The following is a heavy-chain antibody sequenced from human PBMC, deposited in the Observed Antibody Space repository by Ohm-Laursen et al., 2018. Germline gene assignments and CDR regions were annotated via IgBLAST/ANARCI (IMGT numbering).Heavy chain of an antibody. CDR2: IGTAGDT. Sequence: SLRLSCAASGFTFSTYDMHWLRQDTGRGLEWVSSIGTAGDTYYTDSVKGRFTIPRDNAENSLYLQMDSLRAGDAALYYCARATVGSSAFDVWGQGTMVTVSS. V-gene: IGHV3-13*01. J-gene: IGHJ3*01. CDR3: ARATVGSSAFDV. CDR1: GFTFSTYD. D-gene: IGHD1-1*01.